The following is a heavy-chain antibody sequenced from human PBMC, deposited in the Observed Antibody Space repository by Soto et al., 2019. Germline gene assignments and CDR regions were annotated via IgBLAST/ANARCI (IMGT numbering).Heavy chain of an antibody. CDR2: ISAYNGNT. CDR3: ARASIVVVPDSDNWFDP. J-gene: IGHJ5*02. Sequence: GASLKVSCKASGYTFTSYGISWVRQAPGQGLEWMGWISAYNGNTNYAQKLQGRVTMTTDTSTSTAYMELRSLRSDDTAVYYCARASIVVVPDSDNWFDPWGQGTLVTVSS. CDR1: GYTFTSYG. D-gene: IGHD2-2*01. V-gene: IGHV1-18*01.